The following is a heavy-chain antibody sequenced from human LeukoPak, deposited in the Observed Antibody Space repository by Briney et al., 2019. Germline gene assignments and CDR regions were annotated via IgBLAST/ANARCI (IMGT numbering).Heavy chain of an antibody. D-gene: IGHD5-12*01. J-gene: IGHJ4*02. CDR3: AARPWGPDSGYDDY. V-gene: IGHV4-4*07. CDR1: GGSISSYY. Sequence: SETLSLTCTDSGGSISSYYWSWIRQPAGKGLEWIGRTYTSGSTSYNPSLKSRVTMSVDTSKNQFSLKLSSVTAADTAVYYCAARPWGPDSGYDDYWGQGTLVTVSS. CDR2: TYTSGST.